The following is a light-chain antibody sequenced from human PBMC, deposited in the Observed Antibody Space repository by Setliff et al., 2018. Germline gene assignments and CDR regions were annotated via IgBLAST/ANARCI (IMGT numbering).Light chain of an antibody. V-gene: IGLV2-14*01. CDR1: SSDVGAYNY. Sequence: QSALTQPASVSGSPGQSITISCTGTSSDVGAYNYVSWYQQHPGKAPKLMIYEVNNRPSGISNRFSGSKSGNTASLTISGLQAEDEADYYCRSFTITSTYVFGTGTKVTVL. CDR2: EVN. J-gene: IGLJ1*01. CDR3: RSFTITSTYV.